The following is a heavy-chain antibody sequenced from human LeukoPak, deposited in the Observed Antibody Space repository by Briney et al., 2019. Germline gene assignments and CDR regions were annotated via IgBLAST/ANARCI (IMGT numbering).Heavy chain of an antibody. Sequence: GGSLRLSCAASGFTVSSNYMSWVRQAPGKGLEWVANIKEDGSEKYYVDSVKGRFTISRDNAKNSLNLQMTSLRAEDTAVYFCARDPRSKGGDWGDFDYWGLGTLVTVSS. CDR2: IKEDGSEK. J-gene: IGHJ4*02. D-gene: IGHD2-21*02. CDR1: GFTVSSNY. V-gene: IGHV3-7*01. CDR3: ARDPRSKGGDWGDFDY.